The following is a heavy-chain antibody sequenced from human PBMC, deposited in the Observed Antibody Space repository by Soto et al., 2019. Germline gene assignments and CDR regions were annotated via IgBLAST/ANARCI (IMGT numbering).Heavy chain of an antibody. J-gene: IGHJ4*02. CDR3: ARAYSYGYGLYFDY. CDR2: IYNSGGT. CDR1: GGSTTPSY. V-gene: IGHV4-4*08. Sequence: SETVSRTCLVSGGSTTPSYWSWIRRPQGKGLECIGYIYNSGGTKYNPSLKSRVDISADTSKNQFSLSVSSVTAADTAVYYCARAYSYGYGLYFDYWGQGTLVTVSS. D-gene: IGHD5-18*01.